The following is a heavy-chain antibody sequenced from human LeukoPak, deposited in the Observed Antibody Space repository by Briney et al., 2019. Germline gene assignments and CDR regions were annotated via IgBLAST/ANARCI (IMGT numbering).Heavy chain of an antibody. CDR2: ISWDGGSR. J-gene: IGHJ6*03. CDR1: GFTFDDYT. D-gene: IGHD2-15*01. Sequence: GGSLRLSCAASGFTFDDYTMHWVRQAPGKGLEWVSLISWDGGSRYYADSVKGRFTISRDNSKNSLYLQMNSLRNEDTALYYCAKEGSGDSFDMDVWGKGTTVTVSS. CDR3: AKEGSGDSFDMDV. V-gene: IGHV3-43*01.